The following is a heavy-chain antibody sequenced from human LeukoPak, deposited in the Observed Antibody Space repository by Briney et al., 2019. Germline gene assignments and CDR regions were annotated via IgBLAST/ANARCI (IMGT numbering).Heavy chain of an antibody. D-gene: IGHD3-22*01. CDR1: GYIFTGYY. J-gene: IGHJ4*02. CDR3: ARDRDYYDSIGYYYDGGSLDY. V-gene: IGHV1-2*02. Sequence: ASVKVSCKASGYIFTGYYIHWVRQAPGQGLEWMGWINPHSGGTNYAQKFQGRVTMTRDTSISTAYMELSRLRSDDTAVYYCARDRDYYDSIGYYYDGGSLDYWGQGTLVTVSS. CDR2: INPHSGGT.